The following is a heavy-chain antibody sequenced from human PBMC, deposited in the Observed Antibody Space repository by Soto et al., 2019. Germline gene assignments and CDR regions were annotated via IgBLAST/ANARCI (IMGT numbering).Heavy chain of an antibody. CDR2: IYYSGST. D-gene: IGHD3-10*01. Sequence: QVQLQESGPGLVKPSQTLSLTCTVSGGSISSGDYYWSWIRQPPGKGLEWIRYIYYSGSTYDNPSLKSRVTISVDTSKNQFSLKLSSVTAADTAVYYCARVGGFGATTIDYWGQGTLVTVSS. J-gene: IGHJ4*02. V-gene: IGHV4-30-4*01. CDR1: GGSISSGDYY. CDR3: ARVGGFGATTIDY.